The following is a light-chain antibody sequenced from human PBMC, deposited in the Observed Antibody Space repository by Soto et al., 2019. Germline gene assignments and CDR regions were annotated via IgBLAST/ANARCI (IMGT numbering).Light chain of an antibody. V-gene: IGLV1-44*01. Sequence: VLTQPPSASGTPGQRVTISCSGSSSNIESNTVTWYQQLPGTAPKLVIYSNYDRPSGVPGRFSGSTSGTSASLVIRGLQSEDEADYYCAAWDDILNGYVFGGGTKVTVL. CDR1: SSNIESNT. J-gene: IGLJ1*01. CDR2: SNY. CDR3: AAWDDILNGYV.